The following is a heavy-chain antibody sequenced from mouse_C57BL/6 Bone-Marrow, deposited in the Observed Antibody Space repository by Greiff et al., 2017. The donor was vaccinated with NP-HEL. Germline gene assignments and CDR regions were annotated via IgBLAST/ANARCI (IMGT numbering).Heavy chain of an antibody. CDR1: GYAFTNYL. V-gene: IGHV1-54*01. CDR3: ARFNDYDVYYFDY. Sequence: VQLQQSGAELVRPGTSVKVSCKASGYAFTNYLIEWVKQRPGQGLEWIGVINPGSGGTNYNEKFKGKATLTADKSSSTAYMQLSSLTSEDSAVYFCARFNDYDVYYFDYWGQGTTLTVSS. J-gene: IGHJ2*01. CDR2: INPGSGGT. D-gene: IGHD2-4*01.